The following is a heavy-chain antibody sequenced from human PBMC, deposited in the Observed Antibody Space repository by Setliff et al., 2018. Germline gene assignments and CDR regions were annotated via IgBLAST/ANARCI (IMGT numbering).Heavy chain of an antibody. CDR1: GGILRRYS. CDR3: ARSPPNRGVGQGHHMDV. J-gene: IGHJ6*03. CDR2: ISPYSGNT. Sequence: WASVKVSCKDSGGILRRYSLNWVRQAPGQGLEWLGSISPYSGNTNYTQWLQGRVTMTTDTSTSTAYMEVRDLTSDDTAVYYCARSPPNRGVGQGHHMDVWGRGTTVTVSS. V-gene: IGHV1-18*01. D-gene: IGHD1-26*01.